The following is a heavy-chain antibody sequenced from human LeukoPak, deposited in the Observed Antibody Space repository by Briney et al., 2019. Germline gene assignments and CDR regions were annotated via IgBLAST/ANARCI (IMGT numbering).Heavy chain of an antibody. CDR2: IYYSGST. Sequence: NPSETLSLTCTVSGGSISSGGYYWSWIRQHPGKGLEWIAYIYYSGSTYYNPSLKSRVTISVDRSKNQFSLKLSSVTAADTAVYYCARGRGSSGYFLGTGIFDYWGQGTLVTVSS. CDR3: ARGRGSSGYFLGTGIFDY. V-gene: IGHV4-31*03. CDR1: GGSISSGGYY. D-gene: IGHD3-22*01. J-gene: IGHJ4*02.